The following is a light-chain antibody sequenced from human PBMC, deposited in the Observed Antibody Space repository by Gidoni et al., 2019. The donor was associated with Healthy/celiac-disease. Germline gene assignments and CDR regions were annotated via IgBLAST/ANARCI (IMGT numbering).Light chain of an antibody. CDR3: MQALQTPAT. Sequence: EMTQSPLSLPVTPGEPASISCRSSQSLLHSNGYNYLDWYLQKPGQSPQLLIYLGSNRASGVPDRFSGSGSGTDFTLKISRVEAEDVGVYYCMQALQTPATFGQGTRLEIK. CDR1: QSLLHSNGYNY. V-gene: IGKV2-28*01. J-gene: IGKJ5*01. CDR2: LGS.